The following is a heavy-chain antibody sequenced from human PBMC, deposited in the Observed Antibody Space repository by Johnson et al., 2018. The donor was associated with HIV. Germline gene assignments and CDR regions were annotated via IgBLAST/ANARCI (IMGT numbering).Heavy chain of an antibody. J-gene: IGHJ3*02. CDR1: GFTFSRYA. CDR3: ARSLAAAGLYDAFDI. V-gene: IGHV3-30-3*01. Sequence: QVQLVESGGGVVQPGRSLRLSCAASGFTFSRYAMHWVRQAPGKGLEWVAVISYDGINKYYADSVKGRFTISRDNSKKTLYLQMNSLRAEDTAVYYCARSLAAAGLYDAFDIWGQGTMVTVSS. D-gene: IGHD6-13*01. CDR2: ISYDGINK.